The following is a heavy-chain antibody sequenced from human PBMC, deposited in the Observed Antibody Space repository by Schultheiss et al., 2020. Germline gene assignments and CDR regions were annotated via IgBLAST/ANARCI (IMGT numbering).Heavy chain of an antibody. CDR1: GGSISPYY. Sequence: SETLSLTCTVSGGSISPYYWSWIRQPPGKGLEWIGSIYYSGSTYYNPSLKSRVTISVDTSKNQFSLKLSSVTAADTAVYYCARVGYSYAFDYWGQGTLVTVSS. CDR3: ARVGYSYAFDY. CDR2: IYYSGST. V-gene: IGHV4-59*08. D-gene: IGHD5-18*01. J-gene: IGHJ4*02.